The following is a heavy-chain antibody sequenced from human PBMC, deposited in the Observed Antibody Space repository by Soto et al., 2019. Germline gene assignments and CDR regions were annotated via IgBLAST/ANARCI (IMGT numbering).Heavy chain of an antibody. J-gene: IGHJ4*02. Sequence: QVQLMQSGAEVKKPGASVKVSCKASGDTFTDYYIHWVRQAPRQGLEWMGTVNPSGGHTTYAQHFLGRVTTPRDTSTSTLYMERTSLTSDDTAVYYCARGGHVVVVTAALDYWGQGTLVTVSS. CDR1: GDTFTDYY. D-gene: IGHD2-21*02. CDR2: VNPSGGHT. V-gene: IGHV1-46*01. CDR3: ARGGHVVVVTAALDY.